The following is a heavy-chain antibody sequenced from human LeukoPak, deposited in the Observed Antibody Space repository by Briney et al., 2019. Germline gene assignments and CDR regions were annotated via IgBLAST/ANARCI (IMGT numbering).Heavy chain of an antibody. V-gene: IGHV3-74*01. CDR3: ARGIGYDPA. CDR2: INSDGSGT. CDR1: GFTFNSCW. J-gene: IGHJ5*02. D-gene: IGHD2-2*01. Sequence: PGGSLRLSCAASGFTFNSCWMHWVRQAPGKGLVWVSRINSDGSGTSYADSVKGRFTISRDNAKNTLYLQMNGLRAEDTAVYYCARGIGYDPAWGQGTLVTVSS.